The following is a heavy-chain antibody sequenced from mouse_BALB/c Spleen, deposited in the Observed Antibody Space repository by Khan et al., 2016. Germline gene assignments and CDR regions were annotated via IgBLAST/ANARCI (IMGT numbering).Heavy chain of an antibody. Sequence: EVQLLESGGGLVQPGGSLKLSCAASGFDFSRYWMSWVRQAPGKGLEWIGEINPDSTTINYTPSLKDKFIISSDNAQNTLYLQMSKVRSEDTVVYYCARSGDGSSGYCEVWGGGTTVTVSA. V-gene: IGHV4-1*02. CDR1: GFDFSRYW. CDR3: ARSGDGSSGYCEV. D-gene: IGHD3-1*01. J-gene: IGHJ1*01. CDR2: INPDSTTI.